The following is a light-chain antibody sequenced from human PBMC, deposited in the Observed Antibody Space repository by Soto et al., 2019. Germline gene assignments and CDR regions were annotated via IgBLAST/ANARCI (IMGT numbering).Light chain of an antibody. CDR3: QQRSNWWWT. J-gene: IGKJ1*01. CDR1: QSVSSY. CDR2: DAS. V-gene: IGKV3-11*01. Sequence: ILVTQSPATLSLSPGERATLSCRASQSVSSYLAWYQQKPGQAPRLLIYDASNRATGIPARFSGSGSGTDFTLTTSSLEPEDFAVYYCQQRSNWWWTFGQGTKVDI.